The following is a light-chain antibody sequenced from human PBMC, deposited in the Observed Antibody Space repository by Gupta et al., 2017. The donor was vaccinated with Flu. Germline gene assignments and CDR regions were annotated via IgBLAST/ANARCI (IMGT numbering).Light chain of an antibody. CDR1: SGINVGPYR. CDR2: YKSDSDK. CDR3: MIWHSTAVV. J-gene: IGLJ2*01. Sequence: QAVLTQPSSLSASPGASASLTCTLRSGINVGPYRIDWYRQKPGSPPQHLLTYKSDSDKQQGSGVPSRFSGSKDTSANAAILLSSGLQSEDEADYYCMIWHSTAVVFGGGTKLTVL. V-gene: IGLV5-45*02.